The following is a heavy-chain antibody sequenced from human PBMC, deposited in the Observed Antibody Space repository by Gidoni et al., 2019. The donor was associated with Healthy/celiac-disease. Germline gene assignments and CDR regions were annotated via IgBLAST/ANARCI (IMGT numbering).Heavy chain of an antibody. V-gene: IGHV4-61*02. CDR2: IYTSGST. CDR3: ARRVVTARFRWFDP. CDR1: GCSIRSGSYY. J-gene: IGHJ5*02. Sequence: VQLQASAPGLVQPSQPLSLPCTVSGCSIRSGSYYWSWIRQPAGKGLEWIGRIYTSGSTNYNPSLKSRVTMSVDTSKNQFSLKLSSVTAADTAGYYCARRVVTARFRWFDPWGQGTLVTVSS. D-gene: IGHD2-21*02.